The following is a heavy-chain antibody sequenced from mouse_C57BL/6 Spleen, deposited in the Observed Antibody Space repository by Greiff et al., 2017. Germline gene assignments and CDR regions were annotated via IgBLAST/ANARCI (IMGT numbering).Heavy chain of an antibody. CDR2: ISSGGSYT. V-gene: IGHV5-6*01. CDR1: GFTFSSYG. Sequence: EVHLVESGGDLVKPGGSLKLSCAASGFTFSSYGMSWVRQTPDKRLEWVATISSGGSYTYYPDSVKGRFTISRDNAKNTLYLQMSSLKSEDTAMYYGARNGSNYPFDYWGQGTTLTVSS. CDR3: ARNGSNYPFDY. J-gene: IGHJ2*01. D-gene: IGHD2-5*01.